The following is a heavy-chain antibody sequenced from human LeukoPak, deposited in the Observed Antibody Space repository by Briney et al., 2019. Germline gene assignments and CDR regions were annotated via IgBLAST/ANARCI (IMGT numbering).Heavy chain of an antibody. CDR1: GGTFSSYA. Sequence: ASVKVSCKASGGTFSSYAISWVRQAPGQGLEWMGRIIPILGIANYAQKFQGRVTITADKSTSTAYMELSSLRSEDTAVYYCARAYYDSSGYSPSWGQGTLVTVSS. V-gene: IGHV1-69*04. J-gene: IGHJ5*02. CDR2: IIPILGIA. D-gene: IGHD3-22*01. CDR3: ARAYYDSSGYSPS.